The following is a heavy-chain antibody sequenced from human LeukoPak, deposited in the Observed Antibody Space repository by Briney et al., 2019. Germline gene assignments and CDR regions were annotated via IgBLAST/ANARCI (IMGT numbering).Heavy chain of an antibody. V-gene: IGHV3-53*01. D-gene: IGHD3-10*01. CDR1: GFTVSSNY. CDR3: ARAAFGELLYEWWFDP. CDR2: IYSGGST. Sequence: GGSLRLSCAASGFTVSSNYMSWVRQAPGKGLEWVPVIYSGGSTYYADSVKGRFTISRDNSKNTLYLQMNSLRAEDTAVYYCARAAFGELLYEWWFDPWGQGTLATVSS. J-gene: IGHJ5*02.